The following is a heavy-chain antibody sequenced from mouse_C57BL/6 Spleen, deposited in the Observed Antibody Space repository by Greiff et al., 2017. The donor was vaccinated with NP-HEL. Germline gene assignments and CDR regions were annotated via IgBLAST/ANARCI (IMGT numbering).Heavy chain of an antibody. CDR3: ARGGSSLYYFDY. J-gene: IGHJ2*01. CDR2: IHPNSGST. Sequence: QVQLQQPGAELVKPGASVKLSCKASGYTFTSYWMHWVKQRPGQGLEWIGMIHPNSGSTNYNEKFKSKATLTVDKSSSTAYMQLSSLTSEDSAVYYCARGGSSLYYFDYWGQGTTLTVSS. D-gene: IGHD1-1*01. V-gene: IGHV1-64*01. CDR1: GYTFTSYW.